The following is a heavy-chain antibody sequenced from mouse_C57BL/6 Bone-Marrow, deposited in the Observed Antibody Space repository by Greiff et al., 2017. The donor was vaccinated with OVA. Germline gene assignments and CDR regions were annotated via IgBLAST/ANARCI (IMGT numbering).Heavy chain of an antibody. CDR2: IDPNSGGT. D-gene: IGHD1-1*01. V-gene: IGHV1-72*01. J-gene: IGHJ1*03. Sequence: QVQLQQPGAELVKPGASVKLSCKASGYTFTSYWMHWVKQRPGRGLEWLGRIDPNSGGTKYNEKFKSKATLTVDKPSSTAYMQLSSLTSEDSAVYYCARYYGSSYDWYFDVWGTGTTVTVAS. CDR3: ARYYGSSYDWYFDV. CDR1: GYTFTSYW.